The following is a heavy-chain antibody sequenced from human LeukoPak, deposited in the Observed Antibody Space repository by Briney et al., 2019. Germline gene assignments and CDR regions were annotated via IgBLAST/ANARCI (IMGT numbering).Heavy chain of an antibody. V-gene: IGHV1-46*01. D-gene: IGHD6-13*01. Sequence: ASVKVSCKASGYTFTNYYIHWVRQAPGQGLEWMGIINPTGGSASYAQKFQGRVSMTSDTSTSTLYLELSSLRSEDTAVYYCARDRSGSRWRWFDPWGQGTLVTVYS. CDR3: ARDRSGSRWRWFDP. J-gene: IGHJ5*02. CDR2: INPTGGSA. CDR1: GYTFTNYY.